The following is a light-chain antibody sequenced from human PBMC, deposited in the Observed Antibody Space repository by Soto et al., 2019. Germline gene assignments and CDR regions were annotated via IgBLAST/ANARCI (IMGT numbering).Light chain of an antibody. CDR3: QQYGSSVT. V-gene: IGKV3-20*01. CDR2: GAS. CDR1: QSVYNNY. J-gene: IGKJ4*01. Sequence: EIVLTQSPGSLSLSPGEIATLSCRASQSVYNNYIAWYQHSPGQAPRVLIYGASTRATGTPDRFSGSGSGTDFTLTITRLEPDDSALYYCQQYGSSVTFGGGTKVE.